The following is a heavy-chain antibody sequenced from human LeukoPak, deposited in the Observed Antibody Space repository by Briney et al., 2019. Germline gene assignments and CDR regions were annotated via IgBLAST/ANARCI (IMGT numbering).Heavy chain of an antibody. Sequence: PGRSLRLSCAASGFTVSSYAMSWVRQAPGNGLEWVSAISGSGGSTYYADSVKSRFTISRDNSKNTLYLQMNSLRAEDTAVYYCAKDLGGRWYFDYWGQGTLVTVSS. CDR1: GFTVSSYA. CDR3: AKDLGGRWYFDY. D-gene: IGHD3-16*01. J-gene: IGHJ4*02. V-gene: IGHV3-23*01. CDR2: ISGSGGST.